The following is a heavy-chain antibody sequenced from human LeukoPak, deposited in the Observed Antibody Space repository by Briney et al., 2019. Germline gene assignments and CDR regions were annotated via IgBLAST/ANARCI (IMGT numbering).Heavy chain of an antibody. J-gene: IGHJ3*02. CDR1: GFTFRSYG. Sequence: GGSLRLSCAASGFTFRSYGMHWVRQAPGKGLDWVSVIYSGGSTFYADSVKGRFTISRDNSKNTVYLQMNSLRAEDTAVYYCARYCSGGSCYSDAFDIWGQGTMVTVSS. V-gene: IGHV3-NL1*01. CDR2: IYSGGST. D-gene: IGHD2-15*01. CDR3: ARYCSGGSCYSDAFDI.